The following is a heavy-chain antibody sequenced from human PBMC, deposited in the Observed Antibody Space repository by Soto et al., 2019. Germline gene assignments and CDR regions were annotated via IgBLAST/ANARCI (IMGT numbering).Heavy chain of an antibody. Sequence: ASVKVSCKASQYTFTGYYIHWVRQAPGQGLEWMGWINPNNGDTNYAQKFQGWAHMNRDTSVSTAYMELSRLKYDDTAVYYCAREWSSTSSRAHFHYMDVWGNGTTVTVSS. CDR3: AREWSSTSSRAHFHYMDV. V-gene: IGHV1-2*04. CDR2: INPNNGDT. J-gene: IGHJ6*03. D-gene: IGHD6-6*01. CDR1: QYTFTGYY.